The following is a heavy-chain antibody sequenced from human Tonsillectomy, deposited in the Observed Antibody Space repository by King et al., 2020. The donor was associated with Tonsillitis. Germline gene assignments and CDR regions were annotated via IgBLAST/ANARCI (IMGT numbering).Heavy chain of an antibody. Sequence: VQLVESGGGLVQPGGSLRLSCAASGFTFSSYAMSWVRQAPGKGLEWVSAISGSGGSTYYADSVKGRFTISRDNSKNTLYLQMNSLRAEHTAVYYCAKDSPHRMPGAGMVGYWGQGTLVTVSS. J-gene: IGHJ4*02. D-gene: IGHD3-10*01. CDR1: GFTFSSYA. CDR3: AKDSPHRMPGAGMVGY. CDR2: ISGSGGST. V-gene: IGHV3-23*04.